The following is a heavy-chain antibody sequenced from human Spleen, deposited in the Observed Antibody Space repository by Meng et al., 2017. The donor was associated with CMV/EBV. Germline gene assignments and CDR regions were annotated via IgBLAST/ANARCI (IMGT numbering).Heavy chain of an antibody. Sequence: AVSGTSISTSNWGSWARQPPKKGHEWIGEVYHSGYTNYNPSLKSRVTMSVDRSKNQFSLKFSPVTAADTAVYYCARVTEYGGNCFDSWGQGTLVTVSS. V-gene: IGHV4-4*02. CDR1: GTSISTSNW. CDR2: VYHSGYT. J-gene: IGHJ4*02. CDR3: ARVTEYGGNCFDS. D-gene: IGHD4/OR15-4a*01.